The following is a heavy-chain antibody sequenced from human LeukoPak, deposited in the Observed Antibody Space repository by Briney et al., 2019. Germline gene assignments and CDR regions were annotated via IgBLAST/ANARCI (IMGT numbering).Heavy chain of an antibody. CDR2: ISWNSGSI. V-gene: IGHV3-9*01. D-gene: IGHD3-22*01. J-gene: IGHJ4*02. Sequence: QPGGSLRLSCAASGFIFDDYAMHWVRQAPGKGLEWVSGISWNSGSIGYADSVKGRFTISRDNAKNSLYLQMNSLRAEDTALYYCAKDITPTLSSGYYFDYWGQGTLVTVSS. CDR3: AKDITPTLSSGYYFDY. CDR1: GFIFDDYA.